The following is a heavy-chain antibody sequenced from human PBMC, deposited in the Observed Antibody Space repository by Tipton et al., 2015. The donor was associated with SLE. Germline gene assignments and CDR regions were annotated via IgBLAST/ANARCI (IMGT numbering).Heavy chain of an antibody. CDR3: ARQGSDWVWYFDL. CDR1: GGSFSGYY. V-gene: IGHV4-34*01. D-gene: IGHD2-21*01. Sequence: TLSLTCAVYGGSFSGYYWSWIRQPPGKGLEWIGEINHSGSTNYNPSLKSRVTISVDTSKNQFSLKLSSVTAADTAVYYCARQGSDWVWYFDLWGRGTLVTVSS. J-gene: IGHJ2*01. CDR2: INHSGST.